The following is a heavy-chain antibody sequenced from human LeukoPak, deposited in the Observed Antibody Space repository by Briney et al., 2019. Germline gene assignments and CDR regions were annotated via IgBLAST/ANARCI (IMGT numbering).Heavy chain of an antibody. Sequence: GGSLRLSCAASGFTFSTYSMNWVRQAPGKGLEWVSYISSSTSTIYYADSVKGRFTISRDNAKNSLYLQMNSLRAEDTAVYYCTRSDDYGDYLVDYWGQGTLVTVSS. CDR1: GFTFSTYS. V-gene: IGHV3-48*01. D-gene: IGHD4-17*01. CDR3: TRSDDYGDYLVDY. J-gene: IGHJ4*02. CDR2: ISSSTSTI.